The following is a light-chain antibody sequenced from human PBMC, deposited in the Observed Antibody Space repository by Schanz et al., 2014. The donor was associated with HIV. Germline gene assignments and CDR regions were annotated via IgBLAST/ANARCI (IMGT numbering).Light chain of an antibody. V-gene: IGKV1-39*01. CDR2: AAS. Sequence: DIQMTQSPSSLSASVGDRVTITCRTSRSISTYLNWYQQKPGKAPKRLIYAASTLQSGVPSRFIGSGSGTDFTLTINSLQPEDFATYFCQQSNGFPQGFGGGTRVELK. CDR3: QQSNGFPQG. J-gene: IGKJ4*02. CDR1: RSISTY.